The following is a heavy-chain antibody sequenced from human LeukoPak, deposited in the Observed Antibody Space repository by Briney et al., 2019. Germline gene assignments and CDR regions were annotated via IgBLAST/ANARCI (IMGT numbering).Heavy chain of an antibody. D-gene: IGHD2-15*01. CDR1: GFTFDDYG. CDR3: ARDGAGGSCDSGYFQH. Sequence: GGSLRLTCTASGFTFDDYGMSWVRQAPGKGLELVSGINWNGGSTGYADSVKGRFTISRDNAKNSLYLQMNSLRAEDTALYYCARDGAGGSCDSGYFQHWGQGTLVTVSS. CDR2: INWNGGST. J-gene: IGHJ1*01. V-gene: IGHV3-20*04.